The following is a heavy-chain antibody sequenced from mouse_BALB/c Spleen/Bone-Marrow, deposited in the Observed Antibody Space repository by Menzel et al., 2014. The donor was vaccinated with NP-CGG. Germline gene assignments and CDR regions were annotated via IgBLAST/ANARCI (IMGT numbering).Heavy chain of an antibody. CDR3: TTNARDDIDY. D-gene: IGHD2-12*01. CDR2: IYPGNSDT. Sequence: EVKLQESGTVLARPGAAVKMSCKASGYTFSNYWMHWVKQRPGQGLEWIGTIYPGNSDTTYNQKFKGKAKLTAVTSTSTAYMELSSLTNEDSAVYYYTTNARDDIDYWGQGTTVTVSS. V-gene: IGHV1-5*01. CDR1: GYTFSNYW. J-gene: IGHJ2*01.